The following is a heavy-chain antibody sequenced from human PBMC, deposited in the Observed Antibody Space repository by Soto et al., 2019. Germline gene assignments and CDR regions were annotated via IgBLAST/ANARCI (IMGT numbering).Heavy chain of an antibody. CDR3: ARRRYGDY. Sequence: QVHLVQSGAEVKKPGASVKVSCKASGYTFTSYGITWVRQAPGQGLEWMGWISAHNGNTDYAQKLQGRVIVTRDTATSTAYMELRSLISDGTAVYYCARRRYGDYWGPGALVTVSS. CDR1: GYTFTSYG. D-gene: IGHD1-1*01. CDR2: ISAHNGNT. J-gene: IGHJ4*02. V-gene: IGHV1-18*01.